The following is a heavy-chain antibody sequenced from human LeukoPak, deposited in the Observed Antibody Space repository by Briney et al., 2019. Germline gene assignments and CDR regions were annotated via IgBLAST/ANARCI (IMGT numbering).Heavy chain of an antibody. CDR1: GFTFSSYG. J-gene: IGHJ4*02. CDR2: IRYDGSNK. CDR3: ARDLFIRQPRDDY. V-gene: IGHV3-30*02. Sequence: GGSLRLSCAASGFTFSSYGMHWVRQAPGKGLEWVAFIRYDGSNKYYADSVKGRFTISRDNSKNTLYLQMNSLRAEDTAVYYCARDLFIRQPRDDYWGQGTLVTVSS. D-gene: IGHD2-21*01.